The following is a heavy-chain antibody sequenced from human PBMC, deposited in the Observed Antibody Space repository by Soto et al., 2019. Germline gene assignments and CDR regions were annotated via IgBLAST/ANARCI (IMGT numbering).Heavy chain of an antibody. Sequence: QITLKESGPTLLKPTQTLTLTCSFSGFSLITRGVGVCWLHQPPGKALEWLAVIYWDDSKHYSPSLKNRLTITKDTSKNQVGLTMTNMDPVDTAKYYCANKGYGDYPIDYWGQGTLVTVSS. V-gene: IGHV2-5*02. CDR2: IYWDDSK. CDR3: ANKGYGDYPIDY. J-gene: IGHJ4*02. CDR1: GFSLITRGVG. D-gene: IGHD4-17*01.